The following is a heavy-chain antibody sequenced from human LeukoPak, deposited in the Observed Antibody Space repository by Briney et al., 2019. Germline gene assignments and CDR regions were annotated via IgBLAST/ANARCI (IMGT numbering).Heavy chain of an antibody. CDR1: GGSISYYF. V-gene: IGHV4-59*08. CDR2: SHYSGSN. J-gene: IGHJ4*02. Sequence: SETLSLTCTVSGGSISYYFRSWFRQSPGKTLEWIGNSHYSGSNTYNPSLESRLSMSVDTSKNQFSLTLRSATAADTAVYYCVRQKAVNADLEYWGQGTLVTVAS. CDR3: VRQKAVNADLEY. D-gene: IGHD6-19*01.